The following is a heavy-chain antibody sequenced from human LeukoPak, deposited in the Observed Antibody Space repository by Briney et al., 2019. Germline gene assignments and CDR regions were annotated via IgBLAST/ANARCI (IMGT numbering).Heavy chain of an antibody. J-gene: IGHJ4*02. D-gene: IGHD4-17*01. CDR2: IIPILGIA. CDR1: GGTFSSYA. V-gene: IGHV1-69*04. CDR3: ARGQPEIDYGEVDY. Sequence: GSSVKVSCKASGGTFSSYAISWVQQAPGQGLEWMGRIIPILGIANYAQKFQGRVTITADKSTSTAYMELSSLRSEDTAVYYCARGQPEIDYGEVDYWGQGTLVTVSS.